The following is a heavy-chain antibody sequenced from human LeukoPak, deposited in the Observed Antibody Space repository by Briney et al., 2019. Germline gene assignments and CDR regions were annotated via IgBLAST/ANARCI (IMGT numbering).Heavy chain of an antibody. Sequence: SVKVSCKASGGTFSSYAISWVRQAPGQGLEWMGRIIPIFGTANYAQKFQGRVTVTTDESTSTAYMELSSLRSEDTAVYYCARAEFYYDSSGYYLDYWGQGTLVTVSS. CDR1: GGTFSSYA. J-gene: IGHJ4*02. CDR3: ARAEFYYDSSGYYLDY. CDR2: IIPIFGTA. D-gene: IGHD3-22*01. V-gene: IGHV1-69*05.